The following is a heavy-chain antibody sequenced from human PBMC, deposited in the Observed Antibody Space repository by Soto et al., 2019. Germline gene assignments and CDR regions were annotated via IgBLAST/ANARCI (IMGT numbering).Heavy chain of an antibody. Sequence: QLQLQESGPGLVKPSETLSLTCTVSGGSISSSSYYWGWIRQPPGKGLEWIGSIYYSGSTYYNPSPNGRVTITVDTSKNHFSMTLNSVTAAHTTVYYCARRGNTTYYDCWSAGYYYYYSYMDVWGKGTTVTVSS. D-gene: IGHD3-3*01. V-gene: IGHV4-39*01. CDR2: IYYSGST. CDR3: ARRGNTTYYDCWSAGYYYYYSYMDV. CDR1: GGSISSSSYY. J-gene: IGHJ6*03.